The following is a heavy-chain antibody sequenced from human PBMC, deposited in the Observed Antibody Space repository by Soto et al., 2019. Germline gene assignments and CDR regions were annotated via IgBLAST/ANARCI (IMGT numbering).Heavy chain of an antibody. V-gene: IGHV1-18*04. D-gene: IGHD3-10*01. CDR2: ISVSNDNT. Sequence: QLQLVQSGAEVKKPGASVRVSCKTSGYIFRNYAISWVRQAPGQGLEWMGWISVSNDNTDSAHAIRRRLTLTTHTPTSAAYLEWPIRMSNVTAIYYCARSSPSLDYWGQGSLVTVSS. CDR1: GYIFRNYA. CDR3: ARSSPSLDY. J-gene: IGHJ4*02.